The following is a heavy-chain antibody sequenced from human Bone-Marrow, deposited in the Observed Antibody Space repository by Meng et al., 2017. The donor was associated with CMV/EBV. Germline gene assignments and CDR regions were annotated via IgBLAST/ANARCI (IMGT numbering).Heavy chain of an antibody. J-gene: IGHJ4*02. CDR2: FDPEDGET. Sequence: SVKVSCKVSGYTLTELSMHWVRQAPGKGLEWMGGFDPEDGETIYAQKFQGRVTMTEDTSTDTAYMELSSLRSEDTAVYYCATDPFAYSGYDSGPLSRLHGGYWGQGTLVTVSS. V-gene: IGHV1-24*01. CDR3: ATDPFAYSGYDSGPLSRLHGGY. CDR1: GYTLTELS. D-gene: IGHD5-12*01.